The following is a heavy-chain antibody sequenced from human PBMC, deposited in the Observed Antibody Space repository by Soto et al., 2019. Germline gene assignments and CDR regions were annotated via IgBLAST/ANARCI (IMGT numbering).Heavy chain of an antibody. V-gene: IGHV3-74*01. D-gene: IGHD6-13*01. CDR2: IDTSGSST. Sequence: TGGSLRLSCEASGFIFTNFWMHWVRQVPGKGLVWVPRIDTSGSSTSYADSVKGRFTISRDNAKNTVSLQMNSLRAEDTGVYYCAKDSWYFDLWSQGSLVTVSS. CDR1: GFIFTNFW. CDR3: AKDSWYFDL. J-gene: IGHJ4*02.